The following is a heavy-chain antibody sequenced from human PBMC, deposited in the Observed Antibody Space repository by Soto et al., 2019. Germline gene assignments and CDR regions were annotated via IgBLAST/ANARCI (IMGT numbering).Heavy chain of an antibody. Sequence: QVQLVQSGAEVKKPGSSVKVSCKASGGTFSSYAISWVRQAPGQGLEWMGGIIPIFGTANYAQKFQGRVTITADKSTSTAYMELSRLRSEDTAVYYCARSPYDILTEGVNWFDPWGQGTLVTVSS. D-gene: IGHD3-9*01. CDR1: GGTFSSYA. CDR2: IIPIFGTA. J-gene: IGHJ5*02. V-gene: IGHV1-69*06. CDR3: ARSPYDILTEGVNWFDP.